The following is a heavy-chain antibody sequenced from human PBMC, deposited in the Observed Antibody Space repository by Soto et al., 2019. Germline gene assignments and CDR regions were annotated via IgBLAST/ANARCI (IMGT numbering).Heavy chain of an antibody. CDR2: IDTSDSYT. J-gene: IGHJ5*02. CDR3: TRHGPVGDWFDP. V-gene: IGHV5-10-1*01. Sequence: GESLKISCKGSGYSFTSYWITWVRQMSGKGLEWMGTIDTSDSYTKYSPTFQGHVTISVDKSISSAYLQWSSLKASDTAMYYCTRHGPVGDWFDPWGQGTLVTVSS. CDR1: GYSFTSYW.